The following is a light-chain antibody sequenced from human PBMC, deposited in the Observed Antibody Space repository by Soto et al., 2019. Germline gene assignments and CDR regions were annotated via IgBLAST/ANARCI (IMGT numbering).Light chain of an antibody. V-gene: IGKV3-15*01. CDR1: QSVSSN. Sequence: EIVMTQSPASLSVSPGERPTLSCRASQSVSSNLAGYQQKRGQPPRLLIFGASTRATGIPARFSGSGSGTEFTLNISSLKSEDFAVYYCQQYNNWQLTFGGGTKVEIK. CDR2: GAS. CDR3: QQYNNWQLT. J-gene: IGKJ4*01.